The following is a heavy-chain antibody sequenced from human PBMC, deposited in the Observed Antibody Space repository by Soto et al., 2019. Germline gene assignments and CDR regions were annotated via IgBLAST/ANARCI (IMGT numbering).Heavy chain of an antibody. Sequence: PSETLSLTCAVYGGSFSGYYWSWIRQPPGKGLEWIGEINDSGSTNYNPSLKSRLTISVDTSKNQFSLKLRSMTAADTAVYYCARRPSGDYGVDYWGQGTLVT. V-gene: IGHV4-34*01. J-gene: IGHJ4*02. CDR3: ARRPSGDYGVDY. D-gene: IGHD2-21*02. CDR1: GGSFSGYY. CDR2: INDSGST.